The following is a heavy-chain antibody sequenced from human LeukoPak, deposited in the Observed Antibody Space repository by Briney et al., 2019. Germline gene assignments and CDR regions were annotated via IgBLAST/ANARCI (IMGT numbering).Heavy chain of an antibody. CDR1: GFTFSSYG. J-gene: IGHJ3*02. D-gene: IGHD5-12*01. CDR3: ARDRGWWLRRDGDDAFDI. Sequence: PGGSLRLSCATSGFTFSSYGMHWVRQAPGKGLEWVAFIRYDGSNKYYADSVKGRFTISRDNSKNSLYLQMNSLRAEDTAVYYCARDRGWWLRRDGDDAFDIWGQGTMVTVSS. CDR2: IRYDGSNK. V-gene: IGHV3-30*02.